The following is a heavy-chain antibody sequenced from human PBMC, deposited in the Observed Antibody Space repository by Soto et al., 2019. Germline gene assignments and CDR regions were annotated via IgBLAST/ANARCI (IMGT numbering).Heavy chain of an antibody. D-gene: IGHD3-3*01. CDR3: TRHLVSGYYTDWFDP. V-gene: IGHV3-73*01. Sequence: LRLSCAASGFTFSGSAMHWVRQASGKGLEWVGRIRSKANSYATAYAASVKGRFTISRDDSKNTAYLQMNSLKTEDTAVYYCTRHLVSGYYTDWFDPWGQGTLVTVSS. CDR2: IRSKANSYAT. CDR1: GFTFSGSA. J-gene: IGHJ5*02.